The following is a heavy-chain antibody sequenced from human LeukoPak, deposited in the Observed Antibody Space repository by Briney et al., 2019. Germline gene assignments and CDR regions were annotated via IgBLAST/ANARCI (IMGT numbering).Heavy chain of an antibody. D-gene: IGHD3-10*01. J-gene: IGHJ4*02. CDR3: ARRKVEFGELFYFDY. CDR2: IYYSGST. V-gene: IGHV4-59*01. CDR1: GGSISSYY. Sequence: SETLSLTCTVSGGSISSYYWSWIRQPPGKGLEWIGYIYYSGSTNYNPSLKSRVTISVDTSKNQFSLKLSSVTAADTAVYYCARRKVEFGELFYFDYWGQGTLVTVSS.